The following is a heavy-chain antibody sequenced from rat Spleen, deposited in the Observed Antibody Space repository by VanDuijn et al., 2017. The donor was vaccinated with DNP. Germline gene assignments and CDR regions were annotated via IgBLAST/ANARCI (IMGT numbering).Heavy chain of an antibody. CDR3: TRRGFYYVDWYWYFDF. Sequence: QVQLKESGPGLVQPSQTLSLTCTVSGFSLTSNGVHWVRQPPEKGLEWVGVIWSDGNTDYNSGFKSRLSISRDTSKSQVFLKMNSLQAEDTAIYFCTRRGFYYVDWYWYFDFWGPGTMVTVSS. J-gene: IGHJ1*01. D-gene: IGHD1-12*02. CDR1: GFSLTSNG. V-gene: IGHV2-1*01. CDR2: IWSDGNT.